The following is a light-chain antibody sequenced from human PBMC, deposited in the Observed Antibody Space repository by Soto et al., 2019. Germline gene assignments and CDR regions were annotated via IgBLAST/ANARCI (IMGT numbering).Light chain of an antibody. CDR2: ETT. CDR3: SSYTGSYTLM. Sequence: QSALTHPASVSGSPGQSITISCTGSSTDVGAYHLVSWYQHLPGKVPQLIIYETTKRPSRVSNRFSGSKSGNTASLTISGLLAEDEADYYCSSYTGSYTLMFGGGTKLTVL. J-gene: IGLJ3*02. CDR1: STDVGAYHL. V-gene: IGLV2-23*01.